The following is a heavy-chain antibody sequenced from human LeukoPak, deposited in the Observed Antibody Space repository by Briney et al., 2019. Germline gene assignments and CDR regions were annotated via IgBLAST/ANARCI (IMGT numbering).Heavy chain of an antibody. CDR1: GYTFTSYD. CDR3: ARRRAWRFGKAGLYY. D-gene: IGHD6-13*01. Sequence: ASVKVSCKASGYTFTSYDINRVRQATGQGLEWMGWMNPNSGNTGYAQKFQGRVTMTRNTSISTAYMELSSLRSEDTAVYYCARRRAWRFGKAGLYYWPQRPLDPGPS. V-gene: IGHV1-8*01. J-gene: IGHJ4*02. CDR2: MNPNSGNT.